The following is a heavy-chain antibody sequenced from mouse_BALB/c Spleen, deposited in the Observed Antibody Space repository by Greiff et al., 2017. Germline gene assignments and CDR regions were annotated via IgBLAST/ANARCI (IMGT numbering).Heavy chain of an antibody. Sequence: VKLVESGPGLVAPSQSLSITCTVSGFSLTSYGVHWVRQPPGKGLEWLGVIWAGGSTNYNSALMSRLSIIKDNSKSQVFLKMNSLQTDDTAMYYCARDESRSQGYFDYWGQGTTLTVSS. V-gene: IGHV2-9*02. CDR3: ARDESRSQGYFDY. CDR2: IWAGGST. CDR1: GFSLTSYG. J-gene: IGHJ2*01.